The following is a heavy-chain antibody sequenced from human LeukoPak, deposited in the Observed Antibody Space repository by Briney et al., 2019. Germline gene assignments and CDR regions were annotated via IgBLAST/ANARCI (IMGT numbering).Heavy chain of an antibody. D-gene: IGHD2-8*02. V-gene: IGHV3-66*01. Sequence: GGSLRLSCEASGFSVSYYFMNWVRQAPGRGPGWVSVLYSGGTTYYGDSVKGRFTVSRDSSKNTVYLQMHSLRDEDTALYYCARDGGCTAAGCPSGYFDYWGQGALVTVSS. J-gene: IGHJ4*02. CDR2: LYSGGTT. CDR3: ARDGGCTAAGCPSGYFDY. CDR1: GFSVSYYF.